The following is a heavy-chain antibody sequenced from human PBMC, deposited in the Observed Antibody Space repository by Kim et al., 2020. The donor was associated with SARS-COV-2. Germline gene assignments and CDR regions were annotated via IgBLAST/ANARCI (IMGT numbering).Heavy chain of an antibody. V-gene: IGHV4-39*01. D-gene: IGHD3-3*01. Sequence: SETLSLTCTVSGGSISSSSYYWGWIRQPPGKGLEWIGSIYYSGSTYYNPSLKSRVTISVDTSKNQFSLKLSSVTAADTAVYYCARLPRVTSPHRITIFGVVNDFDYWGQGTLVTVSS. CDR1: GGSISSSSYY. CDR2: IYYSGST. CDR3: ARLPRVTSPHRITIFGVVNDFDY. J-gene: IGHJ4*02.